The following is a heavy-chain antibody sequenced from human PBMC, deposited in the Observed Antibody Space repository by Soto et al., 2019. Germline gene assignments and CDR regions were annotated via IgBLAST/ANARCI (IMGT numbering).Heavy chain of an antibody. V-gene: IGHV3-30*18. CDR2: ISYDGSNK. J-gene: IGHJ4*02. CDR1: GFSFSNYG. Sequence: PGGSLRLSCAASGFSFSNYGMHWVRQAPGKGLEWVGVISYDGSNKYYGDSVKGRFTISRDNSKNTLYLQMNSLRAEDTAVYYCAKDPRVKREYHYSWLAYWGQGTLVTVSS. CDR3: AKDPRVKREYHYSWLAY. D-gene: IGHD3-10*01.